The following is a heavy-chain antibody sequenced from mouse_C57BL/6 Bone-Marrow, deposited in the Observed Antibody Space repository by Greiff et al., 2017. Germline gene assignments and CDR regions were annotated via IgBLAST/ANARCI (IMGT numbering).Heavy chain of an antibody. V-gene: IGHV5-12*01. D-gene: IGHD2-3*01. CDR3: ARFGYFYYFDY. Sequence: DVKLVESGGGLVQPGGSLKLSCAASGFTFSDYYMYWVRQTPEKRLEWVAYISNGGGSTYYPDTVKGRFTISRDNAKNTLYLQMSRLKSEDTAMYYCARFGYFYYFDYWGQGTTLTVSS. CDR1: GFTFSDYY. J-gene: IGHJ2*01. CDR2: ISNGGGST.